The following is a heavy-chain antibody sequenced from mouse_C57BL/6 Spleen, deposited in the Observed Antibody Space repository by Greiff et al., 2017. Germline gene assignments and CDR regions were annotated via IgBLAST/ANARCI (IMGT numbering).Heavy chain of an antibody. Sequence: VQRVESGPELVKPGASVKISCKASGYAFSSSWMNWVKQRPGKGLEWIGRIYPGDGDTNYNGKFKGKATLTADKSSSTAYMQLSSLTSEDSAVYFCARGGYYSGYFDVWGTGTTVTVSS. CDR3: ARGGYYSGYFDV. CDR2: IYPGDGDT. D-gene: IGHD2-3*01. V-gene: IGHV1-82*01. J-gene: IGHJ1*03. CDR1: GYAFSSSW.